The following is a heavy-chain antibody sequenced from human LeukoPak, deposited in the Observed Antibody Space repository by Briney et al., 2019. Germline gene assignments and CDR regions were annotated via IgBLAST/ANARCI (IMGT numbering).Heavy chain of an antibody. CDR3: TRVDYGGAPRRDY. D-gene: IGHD4-23*01. J-gene: IGHJ4*02. CDR2: IRSKTYGGTT. V-gene: IGHV3-49*03. Sequence: PGGSLRLSCTASGFTFGDYGLSWFRQAPGQGLEWISFIRSKTYGGTTQYAASEKGRFNISRDDSKSIAYLQMNSPKTEDTAVYYCTRVDYGGAPRRDYWGQGTLVTVSS. CDR1: GFTFGDYG.